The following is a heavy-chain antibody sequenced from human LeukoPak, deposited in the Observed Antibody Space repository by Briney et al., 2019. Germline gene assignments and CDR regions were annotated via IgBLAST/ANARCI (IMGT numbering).Heavy chain of an antibody. J-gene: IGHJ4*02. D-gene: IGHD3-16*02. CDR2: FDPDDGET. Sequence: ASVKVSCKVSGYTLTELSMHWVRQAPGKGLEWMGGFDPDDGETIYAQKFQGRVTMTEDTSTDTAYMELSSLRSEDTAVYYCATVLLRLGELSFDYWGQGTLVTVSS. V-gene: IGHV1-24*01. CDR3: ATVLLRLGELSFDY. CDR1: GYTLTELS.